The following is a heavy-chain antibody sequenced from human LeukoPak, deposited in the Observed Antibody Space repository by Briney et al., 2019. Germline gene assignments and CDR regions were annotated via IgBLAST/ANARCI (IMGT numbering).Heavy chain of an antibody. V-gene: IGHV1-69*04. J-gene: IGHJ4*02. CDR3: ARDPGGKVVIPPFDY. D-gene: IGHD3-22*01. CDR2: IIPILGIA. Sequence: ASVKVSCKASGGTFSSYAISWVRQAPGQGLEWRGRIIPILGIANYAQKFQGRVTITADKSTSTAYMELSSLRTEDTAVYYCARDPGGKVVIPPFDYWGQGTLVTVSS. CDR1: GGTFSSYA.